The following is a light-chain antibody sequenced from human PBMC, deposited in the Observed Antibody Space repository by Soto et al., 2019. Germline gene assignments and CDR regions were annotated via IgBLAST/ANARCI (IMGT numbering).Light chain of an antibody. Sequence: QSALTQPASVSGSPGQSITISCTGTGSDIGSYNYVSWYQHHPGKVPKFIIYDVTNRPSGVSDRFSGSKSGNTASLTISGLQAEDEADYYCYSYTSASTYVFGTGTKLTVL. CDR3: YSYTSASTYV. J-gene: IGLJ1*01. CDR2: DVT. V-gene: IGLV2-14*03. CDR1: GSDIGSYNY.